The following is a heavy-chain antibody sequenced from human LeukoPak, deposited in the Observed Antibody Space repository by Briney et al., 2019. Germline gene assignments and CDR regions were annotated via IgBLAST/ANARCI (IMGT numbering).Heavy chain of an antibody. CDR2: ISSSSSYI. V-gene: IGHV3-21*01. D-gene: IGHD1-1*01. Sequence: GGSLRLSCAASGFTFSSYSMNWVRQAPGKGLEWVSSISSSSSYIYYADSVKGRFTISRDNAKNSLYLQMNSLRAEDTAVYYCARSRIWNFDYWAREPWSPSPQ. J-gene: IGHJ4*02. CDR3: ARSRIWNFDY. CDR1: GFTFSSYS.